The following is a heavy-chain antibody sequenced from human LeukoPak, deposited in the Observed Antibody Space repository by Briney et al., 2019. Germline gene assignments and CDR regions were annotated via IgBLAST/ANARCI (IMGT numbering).Heavy chain of an antibody. J-gene: IGHJ6*03. D-gene: IGHD6-19*01. CDR2: IYTSGST. V-gene: IGHV4-4*07. CDR1: GGSISSYY. Sequence: PSETLSLTCTVSGGSISSYYWSWIRQPAGKGLEWIGSIYTSGSTNYNPSLKSRVTMSVDTSKNQFSLKLSSVTAADTAVYYCARAGEYSSGWYSDYYYYMDVWGKGTTVTVSS. CDR3: ARAGEYSSGWYSDYYYYMDV.